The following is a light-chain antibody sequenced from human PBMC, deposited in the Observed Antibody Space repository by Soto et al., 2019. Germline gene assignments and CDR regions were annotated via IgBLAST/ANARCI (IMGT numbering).Light chain of an antibody. CDR3: HQYDSSPLT. CDR1: QSVSSSY. CDR2: GAS. V-gene: IGKV3-20*01. Sequence: EIVLTQSPGTLSLSPGERATLSCRASQSVSSSYLAWYQQKPGQAPRLLIYGASSRATGIPDRFSGSGSGTAFTLTISRLELEDFAVYYCHQYDSSPLTFGGGTKVEIK. J-gene: IGKJ4*01.